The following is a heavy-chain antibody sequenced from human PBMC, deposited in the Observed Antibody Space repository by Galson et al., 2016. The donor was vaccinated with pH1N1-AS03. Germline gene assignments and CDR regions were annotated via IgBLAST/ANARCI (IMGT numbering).Heavy chain of an antibody. CDR1: GFTFSMSY. D-gene: IGHD2-2*01. CDR3: ARRNPIPNLAICYQHDYGMDV. Sequence: SLRLSCAASGFTFSMSYIHWVRQAPGKGLEWVSRISNDGRNVRYADFVKGRFAVSRDNAKNTVFLQMNSLRADDTAVYFCARRNPIPNLAICYQHDYGMDVWGQGTTVTVSS. CDR2: ISNDGRNV. J-gene: IGHJ6*02. V-gene: IGHV3-74*01.